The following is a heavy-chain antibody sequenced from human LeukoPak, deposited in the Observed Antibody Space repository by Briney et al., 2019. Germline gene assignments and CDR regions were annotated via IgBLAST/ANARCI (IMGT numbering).Heavy chain of an antibody. CDR2: ISAYNGNT. CDR3: ARGRGIAVAGSAFDI. D-gene: IGHD6-19*01. J-gene: IGHJ3*02. Sequence: GASVKVSCKASGYTFTSYGISWVRQAPGQGLECMGWISAYNGNTNYAQKLQGRVTMTTDTSTSTAYMELRSLRSDDTAVYYCARGRGIAVAGSAFDIWGQGTMVTVSS. V-gene: IGHV1-18*01. CDR1: GYTFTSYG.